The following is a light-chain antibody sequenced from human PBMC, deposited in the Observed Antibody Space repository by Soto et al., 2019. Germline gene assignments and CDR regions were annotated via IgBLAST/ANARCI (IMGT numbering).Light chain of an antibody. Sequence: DIPMTQSPSTLSASVGDRVTITCRASQSISSWLAWYQQKPGKAPKLLIYDASNLESGVPSRFGGSGSGTEFTLTISSLQPDDFAAYYCQQYNSYPYTFGQGTKLEIK. V-gene: IGKV1-5*01. J-gene: IGKJ2*01. CDR1: QSISSW. CDR2: DAS. CDR3: QQYNSYPYT.